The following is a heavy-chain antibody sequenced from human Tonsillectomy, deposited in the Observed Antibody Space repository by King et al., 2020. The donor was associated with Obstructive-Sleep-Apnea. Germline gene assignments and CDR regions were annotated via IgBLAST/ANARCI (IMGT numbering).Heavy chain of an antibody. J-gene: IGHJ4*02. Sequence: TLKESGPTLVKPTQTLTLTCTFSGVSLRTIGVGVGWIRQSPGKALEWLALLYLDVDKRSSPSLKTRLTIPKDTSKNQVVLTMTNMDPVDTATYYCARWGHFDYWGQGTLVTVSS. CDR1: GVSLRTIGVG. CDR3: ARWGHFDY. D-gene: IGHD7-27*01. CDR2: LYLDVDK. V-gene: IGHV2-5*02.